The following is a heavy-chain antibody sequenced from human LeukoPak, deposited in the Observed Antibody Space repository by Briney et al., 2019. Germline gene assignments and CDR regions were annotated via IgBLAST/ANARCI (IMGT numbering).Heavy chain of an antibody. CDR2: VYHTGST. V-gene: IGHV4-38-2*01. J-gene: IGHJ4*02. CDR1: GYSISRGYY. D-gene: IGHD3-10*01. CDR3: ARAGWIITSGIDY. Sequence: SETLSLTCAVSGYSISRGYYWALIRQPPGTGLEWIGTVYHTGSTYYNPSLDSRVTISVDTSKNEFSLNLKSVTAADTAVYYCARAGWIITSGIDYWGQGALVTVSS.